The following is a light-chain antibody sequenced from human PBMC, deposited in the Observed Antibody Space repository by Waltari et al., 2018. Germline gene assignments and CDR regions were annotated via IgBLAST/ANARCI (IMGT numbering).Light chain of an antibody. Sequence: DIVMTQTPDHLAVPLGERDTINCKSSQSVLYSSNSRNYLAWYQQKPGQSPKLLIYWASTRESGVPDRFSGSGSGTDFTLTISSLQAEDVAVYYCQQYYDTPITFGGGTKVEIK. V-gene: IGKV4-1*01. CDR3: QQYYDTPIT. J-gene: IGKJ4*01. CDR2: WAS. CDR1: QSVLYSSNSRNY.